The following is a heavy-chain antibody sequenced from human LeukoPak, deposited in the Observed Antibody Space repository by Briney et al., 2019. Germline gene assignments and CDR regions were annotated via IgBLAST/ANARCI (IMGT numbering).Heavy chain of an antibody. D-gene: IGHD3-10*01. CDR1: GDSITSYY. V-gene: IGHV4-59*12. CDR2: IYYTGST. Sequence: SETLSLTCTVSGDSITSYYWSWVRQPPGKGLEWIGYIYYTGSTNYNPSLKSRVTMSVDTSKNQFSLKLSSVTAADTAVYYCARGRLRLLWFGELLSKPYDYWGQGTLVTVSS. CDR3: ARGRLRLLWFGELLSKPYDY. J-gene: IGHJ4*02.